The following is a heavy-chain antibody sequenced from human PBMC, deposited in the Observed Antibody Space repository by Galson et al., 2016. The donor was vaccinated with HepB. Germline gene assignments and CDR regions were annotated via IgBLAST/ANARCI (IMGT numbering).Heavy chain of an antibody. Sequence: SLRLSCAASGFTFSNYVINWVRQAPGKGLEWVSYISSSSSTIYYADSVKGRFTISRDNAQNSLYLQMNSLRAEDTAVYYCARGGATRVDYGGQGTLVTVSS. CDR1: GFTFSNYV. CDR3: ARGGATRVDY. V-gene: IGHV3-48*01. J-gene: IGHJ4*02. CDR2: ISSSSSTI.